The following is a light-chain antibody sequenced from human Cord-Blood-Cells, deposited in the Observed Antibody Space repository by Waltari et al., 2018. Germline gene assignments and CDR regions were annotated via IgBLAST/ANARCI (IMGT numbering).Light chain of an antibody. CDR3: CSYAGSYTWV. CDR1: SSDVGGYNY. Sequence: QSALTQPRSVSGSPGQSVTISCTGTSSDVGGYNYVSWYQPHTGKAPNLMVSYGSKRPSGVPARFSGSKSGNTASLTISGLQAEDEADYYCCSYAGSYTWVFGGGTKLTVL. CDR2: YGS. V-gene: IGLV2-11*01. J-gene: IGLJ3*02.